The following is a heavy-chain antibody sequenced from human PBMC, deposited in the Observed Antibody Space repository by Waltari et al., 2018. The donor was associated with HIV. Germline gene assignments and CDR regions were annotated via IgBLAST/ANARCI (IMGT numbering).Heavy chain of an antibody. CDR2: INPNSGGT. D-gene: IGHD4-4*01. V-gene: IGHV1-2*06. CDR1: GYTFTGHY. CDR3: AREGARMTTMIYYYYGMDV. J-gene: IGHJ6*02. Sequence: QVQLVQSGAEVKKPGASVKVSSKASGYTFTGHYMHWVRQAPGQGLEWMGRINPNSGGTNYAQQFQGRVTMTRDTSISTAYMELSRLRSDDTAVYYCAREGARMTTMIYYYYGMDVWGQGTTVTVSS.